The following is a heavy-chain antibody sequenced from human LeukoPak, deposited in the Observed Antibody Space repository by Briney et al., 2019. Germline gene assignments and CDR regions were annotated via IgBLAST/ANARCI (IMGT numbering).Heavy chain of an antibody. D-gene: IGHD3-22*01. J-gene: IGHJ6*03. CDR1: GGSFSGYL. Sequence: SETLSLTCGVSGGSFSGYLWNWVRQSPGKGLEWIGEINHSGTTNYNPSPKSRVTTSIDRSRNQFSLNLTSVTAADTAVFYCARGVKQLARFYFYMDVWGKGTTVTVSS. CDR2: INHSGTT. V-gene: IGHV4-34*01. CDR3: ARGVKQLARFYFYMDV.